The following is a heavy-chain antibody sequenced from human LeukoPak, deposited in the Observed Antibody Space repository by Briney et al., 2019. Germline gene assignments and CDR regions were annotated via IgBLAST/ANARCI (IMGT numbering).Heavy chain of an antibody. CDR2: INHSGST. V-gene: IGHV4-34*01. CDR1: GGSFSGYY. J-gene: IGHJ6*03. Sequence: SETLSLTCAVYGGSFSGYYWSWIRQPPGKGLEWIGEINHSGSTNYNPSLKSRVTISVDTSKNQFSLKLSSVTAADTAVYYCAKEVQYYDFWSGTDYYYYMDVWGKGTTVTVSS. CDR3: AKEVQYYDFWSGTDYYYYMDV. D-gene: IGHD3-3*01.